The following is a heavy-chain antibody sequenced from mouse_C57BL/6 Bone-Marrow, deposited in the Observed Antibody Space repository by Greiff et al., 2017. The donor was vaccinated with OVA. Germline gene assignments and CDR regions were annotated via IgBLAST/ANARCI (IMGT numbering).Heavy chain of an antibody. V-gene: IGHV4-1*01. CDR1: GIDFSRYW. CDR2: INPDSSTI. Sequence: EVKVVESGGGLVQPGGSLKLSCAASGIDFSRYWMSWVRRAPGNGLEWIGEINPDSSTINYAPSLKDKFIISRDNAKNTLYLQMSKVRSEDTALYYCASLLLRPLFDYWGQGTTLTVSS. J-gene: IGHJ2*01. CDR3: ASLLLRPLFDY. D-gene: IGHD1-1*01.